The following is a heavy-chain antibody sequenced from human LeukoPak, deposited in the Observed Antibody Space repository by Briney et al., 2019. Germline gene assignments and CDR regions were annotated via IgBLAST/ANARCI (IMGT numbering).Heavy chain of an antibody. J-gene: IGHJ5*02. CDR3: ARCRRLLWFGGSPKQFDP. D-gene: IGHD3-10*01. CDR2: INHRGST. V-gene: IGHV4-34*01. Sequence: PSETLSLTCAVYGGSFSGYYWSWIRQPPGKGLEWIGEINHRGSTNYNPSLKSRVTISVDTSKNQFSLKLSSVTAADTAVYYCARCRRLLWFGGSPKQFDPWGQGTLVTVSS. CDR1: GGSFSGYY.